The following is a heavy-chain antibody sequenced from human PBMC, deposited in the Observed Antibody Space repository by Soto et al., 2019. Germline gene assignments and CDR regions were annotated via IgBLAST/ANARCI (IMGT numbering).Heavy chain of an antibody. CDR2: IYYSGST. CDR1: GGSISSGGYY. CDR3: AGGQYDSSGYYDY. V-gene: IGHV4-31*03. D-gene: IGHD3-22*01. Sequence: QVQLQESGPGLVKPSQTLSLTCTVSGGSISSGGYYWSWIRQHPGKGLEWIGYIYYSGSTYYNPSLTSRVNISVDTSKNQFSLNLSSVTAADTAVYYCAGGQYDSSGYYDYWGQGTLVTVSS. J-gene: IGHJ4*02.